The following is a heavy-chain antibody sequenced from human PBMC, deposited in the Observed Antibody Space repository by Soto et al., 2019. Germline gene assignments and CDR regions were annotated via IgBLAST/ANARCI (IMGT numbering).Heavy chain of an antibody. CDR2: INPNSGGT. CDR1: GYTFTGYY. V-gene: IGHV1-2*02. D-gene: IGHD1-7*01. Sequence: ASVKVSCKASGYTFTGYYMHWVRQAPGQGLEWMGWINPNSGGTNYAQKFQGRVTMTRDTSISTAYMELSRLRSDDTAVYYCASSELELANYYYYYGMDVWGQGTTVTVSS. CDR3: ASSELELANYYYYYGMDV. J-gene: IGHJ6*02.